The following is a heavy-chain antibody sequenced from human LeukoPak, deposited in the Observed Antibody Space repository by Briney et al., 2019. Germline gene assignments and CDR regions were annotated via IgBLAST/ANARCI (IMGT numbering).Heavy chain of an antibody. J-gene: IGHJ6*03. CDR3: AGGFSSSWSLIVYYCMDV. CDR2: INPNSGGA. V-gene: IGHV1-2*02. D-gene: IGHD6-13*01. Sequence: ASVKVSCKASGYTFTGYYMHWVRQAPGQGHEWMGWINPNSGGANYAQKFQGRVTMTRDTSISTAYMELSRLRSDDTAVYYCAGGFSSSWSLIVYYCMDVWGKGTTVTVSS. CDR1: GYTFTGYY.